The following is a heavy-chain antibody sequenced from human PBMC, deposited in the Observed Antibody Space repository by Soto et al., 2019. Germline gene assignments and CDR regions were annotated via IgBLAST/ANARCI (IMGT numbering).Heavy chain of an antibody. Sequence: SVKVSCKASGGTFSDFIMNWVRQTPGQGLEWMGGIVPMFGTATYAEKFKGRVTISATGSTSTAYMELTSLRSEDTAVYYCARNGTYSSSLSQYSGMDVWGQGTTVTVSS. CDR2: IVPMFGTA. CDR1: GGTFSDFI. D-gene: IGHD6-6*01. J-gene: IGHJ6*02. V-gene: IGHV1-69*13. CDR3: ARNGTYSSSLSQYSGMDV.